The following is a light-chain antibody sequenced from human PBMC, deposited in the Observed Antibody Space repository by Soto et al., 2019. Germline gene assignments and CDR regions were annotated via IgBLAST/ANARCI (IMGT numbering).Light chain of an antibody. J-gene: IGLJ1*01. CDR2: GVS. Sequence: QSALTQPASVSASPGQSITISCTGTRNDVGLYNYVSWYQHHPGNAPKLIIYGVSDRPSGVSNRFSGSKSGNTASLTISGLQAEDEADYYCTSYTTTTLEIFGTGNKVTVL. CDR3: TSYTTTTLEI. CDR1: RNDVGLYNY. V-gene: IGLV2-14*01.